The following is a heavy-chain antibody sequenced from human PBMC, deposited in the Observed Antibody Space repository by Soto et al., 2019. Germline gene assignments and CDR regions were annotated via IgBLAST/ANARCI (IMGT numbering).Heavy chain of an antibody. D-gene: IGHD6-19*01. CDR3: AKGLAWLVLYGFDY. Sequence: EVQLLESGGGLVQPGGSLRLSCAASGFTFSSYAMSWVRQAPGKGLEWVSVISGSGSSTYYADSVKGRFTISRDNSKNTLYLQMNSLRAEDTAVYYCAKGLAWLVLYGFDYWGQGTLVTVSS. V-gene: IGHV3-23*01. CDR1: GFTFSSYA. CDR2: ISGSGSST. J-gene: IGHJ4*02.